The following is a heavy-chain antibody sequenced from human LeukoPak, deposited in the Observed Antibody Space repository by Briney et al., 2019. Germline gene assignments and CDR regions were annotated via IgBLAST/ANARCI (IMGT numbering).Heavy chain of an antibody. D-gene: IGHD3-22*01. CDR3: ARQPNYYDSTGSNYYYMDV. V-gene: IGHV4-4*09. J-gene: IGHJ6*03. CDR2: IYTSGST. CDR1: GGSISSYY. Sequence: PSETLSLTCTVSGGSISSYYWSWIRQPPGKGLERIGYIYTSGSTNYNPSLKSRVTISVDTSKNQFSLKLSSVTAADTAVYYCARQPNYYDSTGSNYYYMDVWGKGTTVTVSS.